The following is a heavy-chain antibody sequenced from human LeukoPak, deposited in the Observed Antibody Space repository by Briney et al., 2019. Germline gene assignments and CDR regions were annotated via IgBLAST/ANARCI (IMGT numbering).Heavy chain of an antibody. J-gene: IGHJ3*01. D-gene: IGHD3-22*01. CDR1: GFTFSSYA. CDR3: AKKDEYDSGGYPV. Sequence: PGGSLRLSCAASGFTFSSYAISWVRQAPGKGLEWVSGISVRGGSTYYADSVKGRFTISRDNSKNTLYLQMNSLRAEDTAVYYCAKKDEYDSGGYPVWGQGTMVTVSS. V-gene: IGHV3-23*01. CDR2: ISVRGGST.